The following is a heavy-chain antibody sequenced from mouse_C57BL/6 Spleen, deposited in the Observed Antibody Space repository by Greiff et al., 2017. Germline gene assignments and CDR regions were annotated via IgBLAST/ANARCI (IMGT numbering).Heavy chain of an antibody. D-gene: IGHD2-1*01. V-gene: IGHV1-55*01. CDR2: IYPGSGST. CDR3: ARRCYYGNSWAMDD. CDR1: GYTFTSYW. Sequence: QVQLQQPGAELVKPGASVKMSCKASGYTFTSYWITWVKQRPGQGLEWIGDIYPGSGSTNYNEKFKSKATLAVDTSSSTAYMQLSSLTSEDSAVYYCARRCYYGNSWAMDDWGRGTSVTVSS. J-gene: IGHJ4*01.